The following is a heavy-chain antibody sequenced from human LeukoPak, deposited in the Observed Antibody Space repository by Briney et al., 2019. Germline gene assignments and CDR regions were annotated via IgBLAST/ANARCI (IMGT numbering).Heavy chain of an antibody. J-gene: IGHJ4*02. Sequence: GGSLRLSCAASGFIFSNFGMHWVRQAPGKGLEWVAFILYDGSNEYYADSVKGRFTFSRDNFKNTLYLQMNSLRTEDTAVYYCVKGLRYYLDCWGQGTLVTVSS. CDR1: GFIFSNFG. D-gene: IGHD3-16*01. CDR2: ILYDGSNE. V-gene: IGHV3-30*02. CDR3: VKGLRYYLDC.